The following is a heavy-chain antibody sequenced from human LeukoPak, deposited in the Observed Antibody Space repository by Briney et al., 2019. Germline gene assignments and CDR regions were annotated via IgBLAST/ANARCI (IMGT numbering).Heavy chain of an antibody. Sequence: GSLRLSCAASGFTFSNYWMHWVRQAPGKGLVWVSRINSDGSSTSYADSVKGRFTISRDNAKNTLYLQMNSLRAEDTAVYYCARGRRSYYFDYWGQGTLVTVSS. CDR3: ARGRRSYYFDY. CDR1: GFTFSNYW. V-gene: IGHV3-74*01. CDR2: INSDGSST. J-gene: IGHJ4*02.